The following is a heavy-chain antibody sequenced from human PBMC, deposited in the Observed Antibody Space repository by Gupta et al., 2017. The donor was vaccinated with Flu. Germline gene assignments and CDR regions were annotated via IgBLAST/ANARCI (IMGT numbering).Heavy chain of an antibody. J-gene: IGHJ4*02. Sequence: SGRRVTWIRQSPGKALEWLARIDWDDDKFYSKSLKTRLAISKDTSKNQVVLSLTNVDSVDTGTYDCVRPSGYDPSRFDHWGQGTQGTVSS. CDR1: SGRR. CDR3: VRPSGYDPSRFDH. D-gene: IGHD5-12*01. V-gene: IGHV2-70*04. CDR2: IDWDDDK.